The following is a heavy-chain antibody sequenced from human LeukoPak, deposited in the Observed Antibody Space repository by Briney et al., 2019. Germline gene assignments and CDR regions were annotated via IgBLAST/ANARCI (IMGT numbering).Heavy chain of an antibody. Sequence: GGSLRLSCAASGFTFSSYGMHWVRQAPGKGLEWVAVIWYDGSNKYHADSVKGRFTISRDNSKNTLYLQMNSLRAEDTAVYYCARDPPDYGSGSYYYYWGQGTLVTVSS. CDR2: IWYDGSNK. D-gene: IGHD3-10*01. CDR3: ARDPPDYGSGSYYYY. J-gene: IGHJ4*02. CDR1: GFTFSSYG. V-gene: IGHV3-33*01.